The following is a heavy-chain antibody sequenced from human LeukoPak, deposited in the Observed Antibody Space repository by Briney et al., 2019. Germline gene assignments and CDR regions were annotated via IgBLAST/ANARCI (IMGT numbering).Heavy chain of an antibody. Sequence: GGSLRLSCAASGFTFSSYEMNWVRQAPGKGLEWVSYIGTSGADIYYADSVKGRFTISRDNSKNTMFLQMNSLRAEDTAVYHCARDRSGYANDAFDFWGQGTMVTVSS. CDR3: ARDRSGYANDAFDF. J-gene: IGHJ3*01. V-gene: IGHV3-48*03. CDR2: IGTSGADI. CDR1: GFTFSSYE. D-gene: IGHD3-3*01.